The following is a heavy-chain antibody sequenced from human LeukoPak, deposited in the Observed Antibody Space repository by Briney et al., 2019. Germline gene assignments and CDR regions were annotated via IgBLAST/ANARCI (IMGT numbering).Heavy chain of an antibody. J-gene: IGHJ4*02. CDR3: ARDLYSSGWGYFDY. CDR1: GGSFSGYY. V-gene: IGHV4-34*01. CDR2: IYHSGST. Sequence: SETLSLTCGVSGGSFSGYYWSWVRQTPGKGLEWIGSIYHSGSTYYNPSLKSRVTISLDTSENQFSLKLSSVTAADTAVYYCARDLYSSGWGYFDYWGQGTLVTVSS. D-gene: IGHD6-19*01.